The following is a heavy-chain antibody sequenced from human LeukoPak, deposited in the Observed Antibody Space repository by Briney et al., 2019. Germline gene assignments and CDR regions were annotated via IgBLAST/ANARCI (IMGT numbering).Heavy chain of an antibody. D-gene: IGHD3-22*01. V-gene: IGHV4-59*01. J-gene: IGHJ4*02. CDR1: GDSMSGYY. CDR2: IYSSGST. CDR3: ARYVSSGLDY. Sequence: SETLSLTCTVSGDSMSGYYWSWMRQPPGRGLEWLGYIYSSGSTYYNPSLKSRVSISVATSKNQFSLKLSSVTAADTAVYFCARYVSSGLDYWGQRTLVTVSS.